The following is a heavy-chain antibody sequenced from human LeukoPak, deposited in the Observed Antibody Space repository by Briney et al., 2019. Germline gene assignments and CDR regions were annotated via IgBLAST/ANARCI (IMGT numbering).Heavy chain of an antibody. Sequence: GGSLRLSCAASGITFNNFGMRWVRQAPGKGLEWVSSISNGGDHKFYADSVRGRFTISRDNSKNTLYLQMDSLRAEDTAVYYCAKVISSYSSFDSYWGQGTLVTVFS. V-gene: IGHV3-23*01. CDR1: GITFNNFG. CDR2: ISNGGDHK. CDR3: AKVISSYSSFDSY. D-gene: IGHD5-12*01. J-gene: IGHJ4*02.